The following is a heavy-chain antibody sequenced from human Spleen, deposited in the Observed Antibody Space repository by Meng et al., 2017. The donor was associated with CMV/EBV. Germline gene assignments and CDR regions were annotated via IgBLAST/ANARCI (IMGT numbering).Heavy chain of an antibody. Sequence: ASVKVSCKASGGTFSSYTISWVRQAPGQGLAWMGWISTYNGNTNYTQKVQGRVTLTTDTSASTAYMEMRSLRSDDTAVYDCARVPPRFSSSWYGGYFDYWGQGTLVTVSS. CDR3: ARVPPRFSSSWYGGYFDY. D-gene: IGHD6-13*01. J-gene: IGHJ4*02. V-gene: IGHV1-18*01. CDR1: GGTFSSYT. CDR2: ISTYNGNT.